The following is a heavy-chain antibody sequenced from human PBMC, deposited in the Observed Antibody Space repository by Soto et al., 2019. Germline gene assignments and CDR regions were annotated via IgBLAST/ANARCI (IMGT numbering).Heavy chain of an antibody. D-gene: IGHD2-2*01. V-gene: IGHV4-59*01. CDR2: VYYSGRT. Sequence: QVQLQESGPGLVKPSETLSLTCNVSGGSISSYYWSWIRQPPGKGLEYIGPVYYSGRTIHSPSLKSRATISGDTSKNQFSLKLTSVTAADTAAYYCAGGSSLCWECFHHWGQGILISVSS. CDR3: AGGSSLCWECFHH. CDR1: GGSISSYY. J-gene: IGHJ1*01.